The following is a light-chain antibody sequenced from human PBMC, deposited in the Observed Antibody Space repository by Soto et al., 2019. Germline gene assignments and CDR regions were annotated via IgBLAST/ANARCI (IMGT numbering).Light chain of an antibody. CDR1: QTINNNY. Sequence: EIVLTQSPGTLSLSPGDRATLSCRASQTINNNYFAWYQQRPGQAPRLLVFGTSSRAPGIPFRVIGSGSGTDFTLTIASLEPEDFALYYCHQYGSSVLAFGGGTKVELK. CDR2: GTS. CDR3: HQYGSSVLA. J-gene: IGKJ4*01. V-gene: IGKV3-20*01.